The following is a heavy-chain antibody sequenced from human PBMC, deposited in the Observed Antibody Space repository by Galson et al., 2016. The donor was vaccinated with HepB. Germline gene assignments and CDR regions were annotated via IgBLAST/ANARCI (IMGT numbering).Heavy chain of an antibody. CDR3: WRLDSRLQIDH. J-gene: IGHJ4*02. Sequence: LRLSCAASGFTFSTYSMNWVRLAPGKGLEWVGHLTSETDGGTTDYATPVKGRFTISRDDSSNTVYLQMNSLKTDDTGVYFCWRLDSRLQIDHWGQGTLVTVSS. V-gene: IGHV3-15*01. CDR1: GFTFSTYS. CDR2: LTSETDGGTT. D-gene: IGHD3/OR15-3a*01.